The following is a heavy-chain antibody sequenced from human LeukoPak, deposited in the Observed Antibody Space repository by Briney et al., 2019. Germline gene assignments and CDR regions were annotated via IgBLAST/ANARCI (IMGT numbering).Heavy chain of an antibody. V-gene: IGHV3-23*01. J-gene: IGHJ4*02. CDR2: ISGGGGTT. D-gene: IGHD5-12*01. Sequence: GGSLRLSCAASGFTFSSYARNWGRQAPGKGREWVSAISGGGGTTYYADSVKGRFTISRYNSKNTLWLQMKSLRAAATAVYSCAKDREGLSSGYDLEYFDYWGQGTLVTVSS. CDR3: AKDREGLSSGYDLEYFDY. CDR1: GFTFSSYA.